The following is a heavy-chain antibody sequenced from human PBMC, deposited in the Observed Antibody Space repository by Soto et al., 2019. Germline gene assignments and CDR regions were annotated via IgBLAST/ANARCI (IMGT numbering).Heavy chain of an antibody. J-gene: IGHJ4*02. CDR2: IYWDDDK. CDR1: GFSLTTSGVG. CDR3: PDRVLRTCFGLVTTTASYFDF. Sequence: QITLNESGPTQVKPRQTLTLTCTFSGFSLTTSGVGVGWIRQSPGKAPEWLALIYWDDDKRYSPSLKSRLTTTNDTSKSQVVLTLADLDPADIATYSSPDRVLRTCFGLVTTTASYFDFWGQVTPVAVSS. D-gene: IGHD3-3*01. V-gene: IGHV2-5*02.